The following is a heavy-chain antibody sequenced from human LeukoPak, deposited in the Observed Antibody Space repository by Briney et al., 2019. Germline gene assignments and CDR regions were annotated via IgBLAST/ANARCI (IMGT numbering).Heavy chain of an antibody. J-gene: IGHJ6*03. Sequence: ASVKVSCKVSGYTLTELSMHWVRQAPGKGLEWMGGFDPEDGETIYAQKFQGRVTMTEDTSTDTAYMELSRLRSDDTAVYYCARGHEPYSSSWWGGSDYYYYMDVWGKGTTVTISS. CDR3: ARGHEPYSSSWWGGSDYYYYMDV. CDR1: GYTLTELS. CDR2: FDPEDGET. V-gene: IGHV1-24*01. D-gene: IGHD6-13*01.